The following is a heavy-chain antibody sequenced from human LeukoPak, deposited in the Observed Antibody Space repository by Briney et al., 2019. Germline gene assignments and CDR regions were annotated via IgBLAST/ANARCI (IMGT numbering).Heavy chain of an antibody. CDR1: GYSFNNNW. V-gene: IGHV5-51*01. J-gene: IGHJ4*02. CDR2: IFPRVADT. D-gene: IGHD4-23*01. CDR3: ARHGGNHWGSGPATPFDN. Sequence: GESLKISCNASGYSFNNNWIAWVRQMPGKGRECMGIIFPRVADTRYSQSSQGQVTISAATSISTAYLQWSSQKASDTAMYFCARHGGNHWGSGPATPFDNWGQGTLVTVSS.